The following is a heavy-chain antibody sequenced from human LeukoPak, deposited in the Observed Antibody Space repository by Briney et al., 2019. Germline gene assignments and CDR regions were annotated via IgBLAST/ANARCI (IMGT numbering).Heavy chain of an antibody. CDR3: AKDSRWLGELFTFYFDY. V-gene: IGHV3-30*02. CDR1: GFTFSSYS. Sequence: GGSLRLSCAASGFTFSSYSMIWVRQAPGKGLEWVALIWFDGSIKYYADSVKGRFTISRDNSRNTLFLQMNSLRAEDTAVYYCAKDSRWLGELFTFYFDYWGQGTPVTVSS. J-gene: IGHJ4*02. D-gene: IGHD3-10*01. CDR2: IWFDGSIK.